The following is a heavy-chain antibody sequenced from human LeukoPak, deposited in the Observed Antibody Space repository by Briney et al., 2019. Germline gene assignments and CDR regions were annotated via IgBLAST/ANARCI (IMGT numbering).Heavy chain of an antibody. CDR2: IIPIFGTA. CDR3: ASRPELAARPDVYYFDY. D-gene: IGHD6-6*01. CDR1: GGTFSSYA. Sequence: EASVKVSCEASGGTFSSYAISWVRQAPGQGLEWMGGIIPIFGTANYAQKFQGRVTITADESTSTAYMELSSLRSEDTAVYYCASRPELAARPDVYYFDYWGQGTLVTVSS. V-gene: IGHV1-69*13. J-gene: IGHJ4*02.